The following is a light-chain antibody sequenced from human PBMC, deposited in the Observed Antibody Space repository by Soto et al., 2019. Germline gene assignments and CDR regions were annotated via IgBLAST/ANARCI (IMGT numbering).Light chain of an antibody. Sequence: QSALTQPPSVSGAPGQRVTISCTGSSSNIGAGYDVHWYQQLPGTAPKLLIYGNSNRPSGVPDRFSGSKSGTSASLAITGLQAEDEADYYCQSYDSSLSGPYVFGTETKVTVL. J-gene: IGLJ1*01. V-gene: IGLV1-40*01. CDR3: QSYDSSLSGPYV. CDR1: SSNIGAGYD. CDR2: GNS.